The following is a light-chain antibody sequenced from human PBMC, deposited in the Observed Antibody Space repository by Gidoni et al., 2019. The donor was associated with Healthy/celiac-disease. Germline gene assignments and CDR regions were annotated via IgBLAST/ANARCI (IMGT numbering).Light chain of an antibody. Sequence: SSELTQDPAVSVALGQTVRITCQGDRLRTYYASWYQQKPVQAPVLVVYVKNTRPAGIPDRFSGSSSGNTASLTITGAQAEDEADYYCNSRDTSGNLNWVFGGGTKLTVL. J-gene: IGLJ3*02. CDR3: NSRDTSGNLNWV. CDR1: RLRTYY. CDR2: VKN. V-gene: IGLV3-19*01.